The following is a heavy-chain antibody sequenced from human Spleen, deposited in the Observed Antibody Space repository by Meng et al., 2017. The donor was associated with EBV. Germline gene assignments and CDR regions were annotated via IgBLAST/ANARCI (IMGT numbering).Heavy chain of an antibody. CDR3: ARDSIDSGWPPQFLDP. J-gene: IGHJ5*01. Sequence: VHLQQWGSGLLKPSQPPSLTCAGYDGAFNDYIWAWIRQPPGGGLEWIGDISPSGGTNYSPSLESRVIISVDTPKREFSLNVTSVTAADTAVYFCARDSIDSGWPPQFLDPWGQGTLVTVSS. D-gene: IGHD6-19*01. CDR1: DGAFNDYI. CDR2: ISPSGGT. V-gene: IGHV4-34*01.